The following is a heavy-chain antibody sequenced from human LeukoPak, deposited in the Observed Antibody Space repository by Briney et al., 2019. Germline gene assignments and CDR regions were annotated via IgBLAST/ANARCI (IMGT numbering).Heavy chain of an antibody. Sequence: GGSLRLSCAASGFTFSSYNMNWVRQAPGKGLEWVSYITSSSSTIYYADSVKGRFTISRDNAKNSLFLQMNSLRADDTAVYYCAKARGSSVYEQFDYWGQGTQVTVSP. V-gene: IGHV3-48*01. CDR3: AKARGSSVYEQFDY. D-gene: IGHD5/OR15-5a*01. CDR2: ITSSSSTI. J-gene: IGHJ4*02. CDR1: GFTFSSYN.